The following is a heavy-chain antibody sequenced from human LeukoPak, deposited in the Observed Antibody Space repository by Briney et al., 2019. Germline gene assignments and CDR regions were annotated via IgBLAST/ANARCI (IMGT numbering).Heavy chain of an antibody. J-gene: IGHJ6*03. CDR3: ARQGVAATSSRGSGYYYYYYMDV. CDR2: IYYSGST. Sequence: TSETLSLTCTVSGGSISSYYWSWIRQPPGKGLEWIGYIYYSGSTNYNPSLRGRVTISVDTSKNQFSLKLSSVTAADTAVYYCARQGVAATSSRGSGYYYYYYMDVWGKGTTVTVSS. D-gene: IGHD2-15*01. CDR1: GGSISSYY. V-gene: IGHV4-59*08.